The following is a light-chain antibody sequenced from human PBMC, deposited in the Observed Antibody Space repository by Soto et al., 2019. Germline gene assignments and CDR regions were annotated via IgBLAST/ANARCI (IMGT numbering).Light chain of an antibody. Sequence: QSALTQPASVSGSPGQPLTISCAGSGSDVGGYNYVSWYQQHPGKAPKLIIYDVSSRPSGVSIRFSGSKSVNTASLTISGLHAEDAADYYCSSFTADNTQVFGTGTKLTVL. CDR2: DVS. V-gene: IGLV2-14*03. J-gene: IGLJ1*01. CDR3: SSFTADNTQV. CDR1: GSDVGGYNY.